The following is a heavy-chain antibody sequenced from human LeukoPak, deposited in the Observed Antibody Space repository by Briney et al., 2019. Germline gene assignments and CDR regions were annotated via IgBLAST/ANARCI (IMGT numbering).Heavy chain of an antibody. CDR3: ARDSGTGIDY. CDR2: IYHSGST. D-gene: IGHD3-10*01. V-gene: IGHV4-30-2*01. CDR1: GGSISSGGYS. Sequence: SETLSLTCAVSGGSISSGGYSWSWIRQPPGKGLEWIGYIYHSGSTYYNPSLKSRVTISVDRSKNQFSLKLSSVTAADTAVYYCARDSGTGIDYWGQGTLVTVSS. J-gene: IGHJ4*02.